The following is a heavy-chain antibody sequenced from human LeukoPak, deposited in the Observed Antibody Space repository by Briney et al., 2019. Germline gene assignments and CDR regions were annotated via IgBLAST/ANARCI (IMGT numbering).Heavy chain of an antibody. CDR3: ARDEQYSSSPQVYYYYYMDV. Sequence: GGSLRLSCAASGFTFSSYEMNWVRQAPGKGLEWVSYISSSGSTIYYADSVKGRFTISRDNAKNSLYLQMNSLRAEDTALYYCARDEQYSSSPQVYYYYYMDVWGKGTTVTVSS. D-gene: IGHD6-6*01. CDR2: ISSSGSTI. J-gene: IGHJ6*03. CDR1: GFTFSSYE. V-gene: IGHV3-48*03.